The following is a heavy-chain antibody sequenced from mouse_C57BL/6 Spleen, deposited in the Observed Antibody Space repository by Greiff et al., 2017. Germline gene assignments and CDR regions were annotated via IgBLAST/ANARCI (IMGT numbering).Heavy chain of an antibody. D-gene: IGHD2-2*01. J-gene: IGHJ3*01. CDR1: GFSLTSYG. Sequence: VQLQQSGPGLVQPSQSLSITCTVSGFSLTSYGVHWGRQSPGKGLEWLGVVGRGGSTDYNAAFMSRLSITKDNSKSQVFLKMNSLQADDTAIYYCAKNGYGYYWFAYWGQGTLVTVSA. CDR2: VGRGGST. CDR3: AKNGYGYYWFAY. V-gene: IGHV2-5*01.